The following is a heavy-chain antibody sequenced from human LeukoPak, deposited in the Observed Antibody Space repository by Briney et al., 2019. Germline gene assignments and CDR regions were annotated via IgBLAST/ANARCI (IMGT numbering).Heavy chain of an antibody. Sequence: GGSLRLSCAASGFTFSSYAMSWVRQAPGKGLEWVSAISGSGGSTYYADSVKGRFTISRDNSKNTLYLQMKSLRAEDTAVYYCAKDRGGYSYGFPRYYFDYWGQGTLVTVSS. D-gene: IGHD5-18*01. CDR3: AKDRGGYSYGFPRYYFDY. CDR1: GFTFSSYA. J-gene: IGHJ4*02. V-gene: IGHV3-23*01. CDR2: ISGSGGST.